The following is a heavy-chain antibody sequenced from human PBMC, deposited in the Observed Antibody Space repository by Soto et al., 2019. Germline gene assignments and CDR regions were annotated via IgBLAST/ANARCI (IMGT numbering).Heavy chain of an antibody. V-gene: IGHV1-69*01. D-gene: IGHD6-19*01. J-gene: IGHJ6*02. Sequence: QVQLVQSGAEVKKPGSSVKVSCKASGGTFSSYAISWVRQAPGQGLEWMGVIIPIFGTANYAQKFQGRVTITADESTSTAYMELSSLRSEDTAVYYCARGEGVAVAGTYYYYGMDVWGQGTTVTVSS. CDR3: ARGEGVAVAGTYYYYGMDV. CDR1: GGTFSSYA. CDR2: IIPIFGTA.